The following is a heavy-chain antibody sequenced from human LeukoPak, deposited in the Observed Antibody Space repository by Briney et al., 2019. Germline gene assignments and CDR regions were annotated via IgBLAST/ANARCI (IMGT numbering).Heavy chain of an antibody. CDR2: ITSSSSYI. Sequence: NPGGSLRLSXAASGFTFSSYSMNWVRQAPGKGLEWVSSITSSSSYIYYADSVKGRFTISRDNAKNSLFLQMNSLRAEDTAVYYCARDTSGWFPLDYWGQGTLVTVSS. V-gene: IGHV3-21*06. J-gene: IGHJ4*02. CDR1: GFTFSSYS. D-gene: IGHD6-19*01. CDR3: ARDTSGWFPLDY.